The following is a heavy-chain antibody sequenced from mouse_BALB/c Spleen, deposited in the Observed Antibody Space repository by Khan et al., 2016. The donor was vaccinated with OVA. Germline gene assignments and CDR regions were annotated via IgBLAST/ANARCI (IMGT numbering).Heavy chain of an antibody. CDR2: IYPFNYDT. Sequence: VQLQQSGPDLVKPGASVRMSCKASGYTFTSYVMHWLRQKPGQGLEWIGYIYPFNYDTKNNENFTGKAPLTSDKSSSTAYMDLSSLTSEDSAVYYCAKNYGYSMYFDYWGQGTTLTVSS. CDR3: AKNYGYSMYFDY. CDR1: GYTFTSYV. D-gene: IGHD2-14*01. J-gene: IGHJ2*01. V-gene: IGHV1S136*01.